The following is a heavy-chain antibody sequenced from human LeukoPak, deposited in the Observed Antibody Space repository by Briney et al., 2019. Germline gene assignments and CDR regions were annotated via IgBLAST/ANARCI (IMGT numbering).Heavy chain of an antibody. J-gene: IGHJ3*02. CDR2: IYTSGST. CDR1: GGSISSYY. D-gene: IGHD2-15*01. Sequence: PSETLSLTCTVSGGSISSYYWSWIRQPAGKGLEWIGRIYTSGSTNYNPSLKSRVTMSVDTSKNQFSLKLSSVTAADTAVYYCARGCSGGSCYSYAFDIWGQGTMVTVSS. V-gene: IGHV4-4*07. CDR3: ARGCSGGSCYSYAFDI.